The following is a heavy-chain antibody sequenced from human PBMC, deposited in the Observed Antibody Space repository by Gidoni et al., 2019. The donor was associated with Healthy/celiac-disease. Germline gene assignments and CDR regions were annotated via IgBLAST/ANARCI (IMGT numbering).Heavy chain of an antibody. J-gene: IGHJ5*02. D-gene: IGHD4-17*01. V-gene: IGHV4-34*01. CDR2: INHSGST. Sequence: VYGGSFSGYYWSWIRQPPGKGLEWIGEINHSGSTNYNPSLKSPVTISVDTSKNQFSLKLSSVTAADTAVYYCARGDYGDYAGNWFDPWGQGTLVTVSS. CDR1: GGSFSGYY. CDR3: ARGDYGDYAGNWFDP.